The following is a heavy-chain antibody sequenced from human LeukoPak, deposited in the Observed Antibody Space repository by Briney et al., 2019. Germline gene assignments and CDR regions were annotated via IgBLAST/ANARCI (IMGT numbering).Heavy chain of an antibody. D-gene: IGHD3-22*01. Sequence: PGGSLRLSCAASGFTFNTYTMNWVRQAPGKGLEWVSSITASSTAIYSADSVKGRFTISRDNAKNSLYLQMNSLRAEDTAVYYCARDHLYDSSGYYWWSRPSSGGYMDVWGKGTTVTISS. CDR1: GFTFNTYT. CDR3: ARDHLYDSSGYYWWSRPSSGGYMDV. CDR2: ITASSTAI. V-gene: IGHV3-21*04. J-gene: IGHJ6*03.